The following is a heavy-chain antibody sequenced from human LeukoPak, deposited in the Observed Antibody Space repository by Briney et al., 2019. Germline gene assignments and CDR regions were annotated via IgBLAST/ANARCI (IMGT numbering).Heavy chain of an antibody. CDR2: INHSGST. V-gene: IGHV4-34*01. Sequence: PSQTLSLTCAVYGGSFSGYYWSWIRQPPGKGLEWIGEINHSGSTNYNPSLKSRVTISVYTSKNQFSLKLSSATAAGTAAYYCARYYYYYYMDVCGKGTTLTVSS. CDR1: GGSFSGYY. J-gene: IGHJ6*03. CDR3: ARYYYYYYMDV.